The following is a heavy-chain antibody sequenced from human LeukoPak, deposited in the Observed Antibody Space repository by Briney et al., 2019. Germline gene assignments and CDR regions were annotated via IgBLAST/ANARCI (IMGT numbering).Heavy chain of an antibody. CDR3: ARDAGNYHMRGFDV. J-gene: IGHJ3*01. D-gene: IGHD5-24*01. CDR2: IYHTGTS. CDR1: GYSISSGYY. V-gene: IGHV4-38-2*02. Sequence: SETLSLTCNVSGYSISSGYYWGWIRQPPGKGLEWIGSIYHTGTSNHNPSLKSRVIISIDTSNDQDSLKLSSVTAADTAVYYCARDAGNYHMRGFDVWGPGTLVTVSS.